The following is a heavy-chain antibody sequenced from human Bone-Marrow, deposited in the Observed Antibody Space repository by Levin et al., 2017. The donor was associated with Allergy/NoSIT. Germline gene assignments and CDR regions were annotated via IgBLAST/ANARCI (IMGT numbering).Heavy chain of an antibody. CDR2: ISSSGGYT. CDR3: ARAGVPFEYTSNWYVWFDP. Sequence: PGGSLRLSCAASGFTFSDYYMTWIRQAPGKGLEWVSYISSSGGYTNYADSVKGRFTISRDNAKNSLYLQMNSLRAEDTAVYYCARAGVPFEYTSNWYVWFDPWGQGSLVTVSS. D-gene: IGHD6-13*01. CDR1: GFTFSDYY. J-gene: IGHJ5*02. V-gene: IGHV3-11*05.